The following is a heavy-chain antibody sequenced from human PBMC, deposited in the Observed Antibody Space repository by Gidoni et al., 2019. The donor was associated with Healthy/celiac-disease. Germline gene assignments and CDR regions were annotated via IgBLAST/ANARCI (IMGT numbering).Heavy chain of an antibody. J-gene: IGHJ4*02. V-gene: IGHV3-53*04. CDR3: ARVEMSTRDFDY. Sequence: EVQLVESGGGLVQPGGSLRLSCAASGFTVSSNYMGWVRQAPGKGLEWVSVIYSGGSTYYADSVKGRFTISRHNSNNMLYLQMNSLRAEDTAVYFCARVEMSTRDFDYWGQGSLVTVSS. CDR1: GFTVSSNY. D-gene: IGHD1-1*01. CDR2: IYSGGST.